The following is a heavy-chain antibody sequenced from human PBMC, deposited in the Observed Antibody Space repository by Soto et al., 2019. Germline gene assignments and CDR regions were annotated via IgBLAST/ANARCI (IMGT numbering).Heavy chain of an antibody. Sequence: SVKLSCKSSGVTFSSYAISWVRQAPGQGLEWMGGIIPIFGTANYAQKFQGRVTITADESTSTAYMELSSLRSEDTAVYYCARDFSGGASYYHSYGTDGWGQGTTVTVS. CDR1: GVTFSSYA. J-gene: IGHJ6*02. CDR3: ARDFSGGASYYHSYGTDG. D-gene: IGHD3-16*01. CDR2: IIPIFGTA. V-gene: IGHV1-69*13.